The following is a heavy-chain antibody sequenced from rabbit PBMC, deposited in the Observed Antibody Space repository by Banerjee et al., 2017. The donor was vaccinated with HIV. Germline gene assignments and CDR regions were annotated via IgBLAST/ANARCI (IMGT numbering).Heavy chain of an antibody. Sequence: QEQLVESGGGLVKPGASLTLTCKTSGFSFGSSYYMCWVRQAPGKGLEWIACSYTGSSGTTYYASWAKGRFTISKAASTTVTLQMTSLTAADTAPYLCARDYVGDGACAYDLWGQGTLVTVS. D-gene: IGHD6-1*01. V-gene: IGHV1S45*01. CDR1: GFSFGSSYY. J-gene: IGHJ4*01. CDR2: SYTGSSGTT. CDR3: ARDYVGDGACAYDL.